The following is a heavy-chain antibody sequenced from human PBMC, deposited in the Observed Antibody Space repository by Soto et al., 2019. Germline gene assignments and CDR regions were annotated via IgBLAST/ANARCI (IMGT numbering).Heavy chain of an antibody. J-gene: IGHJ4*02. CDR2: INHGGNT. CDR3: AGEDSTVWSPHFDF. D-gene: IGHD6-19*01. Sequence: QVQLQESGPGLVKPSETLSLTCAVSSGPISGSYWWTWVRQPPGKGLEWIGEINHGGNTNYNPSLKSRVTRAVDKSRHLFSLKLISATAADAAVYFCAGEDSTVWSPHFDFWGQGVLVTVSS. V-gene: IGHV4-4*02. CDR1: SGPISGSYW.